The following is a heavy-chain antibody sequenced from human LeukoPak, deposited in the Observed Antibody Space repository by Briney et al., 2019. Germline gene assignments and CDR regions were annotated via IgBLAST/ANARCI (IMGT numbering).Heavy chain of an antibody. CDR2: IYYSGST. CDR1: GGSISSGSYY. V-gene: IGHV4-61*01. J-gene: IGHJ6*02. CDR3: AKVVLGARGWFHYYGMDV. D-gene: IGHD2-2*01. Sequence: SETLSLTCTVSGGSISSGSYYWSWIRQPPGKGLEWIGYIYYSGSTNYNPSLKSRVTISVDTSKNQFSLKLSSVTAADTAVYYCAKVVLGARGWFHYYGMDVWGQGTTVTVSS.